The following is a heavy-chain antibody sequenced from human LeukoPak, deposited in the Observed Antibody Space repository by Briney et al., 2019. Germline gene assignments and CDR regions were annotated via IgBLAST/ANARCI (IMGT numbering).Heavy chain of an antibody. CDR2: ISGSGGST. CDR3: ARGGAARPDF. J-gene: IGHJ4*02. D-gene: IGHD6-6*01. V-gene: IGHV3-23*01. Sequence: PGGSLRLSCGASGFSFSSYGMSWVRQAPGKGLEWVSAISGSGGSTYYADSVKGRFTISRDNSKNTLYLQMNSLRAEDTAVYYCARGGAARPDFWGQGTLVTVSS. CDR1: GFSFSSYG.